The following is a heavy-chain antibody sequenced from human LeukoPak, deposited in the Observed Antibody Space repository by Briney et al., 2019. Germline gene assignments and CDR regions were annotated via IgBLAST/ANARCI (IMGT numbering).Heavy chain of an antibody. J-gene: IGHJ5*02. V-gene: IGHV3-66*01. CDR2: LYRGDRT. Sequence: GGSLRLSCAVSGFTLGDYWMSWVRQAPGKGLEWVSFLYRGDRTYYADSVKGRFTMSRDDMKRTVYLQMDSLRAEDTAVYYCARSECTARSCNWFDPWGQGTPVTVSP. CDR3: ARSECTARSCNWFDP. CDR1: GFTLGDYW. D-gene: IGHD2-21*02.